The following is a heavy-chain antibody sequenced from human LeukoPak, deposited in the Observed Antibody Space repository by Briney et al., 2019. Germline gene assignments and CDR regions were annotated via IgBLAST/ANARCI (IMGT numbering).Heavy chain of an antibody. Sequence: PSETLSLTCTVSGGSFSSYYWSWIRQPPGKGLEWIGYIYYSGSTNYNPSLKSRVTISVDTSKNQFSLKLSSVTAADTAVYYCAREGRNYYDSSGYCFCDYWGQGTLVTVSS. CDR1: GGSFSSYY. J-gene: IGHJ4*02. CDR3: AREGRNYYDSSGYCFCDY. V-gene: IGHV4-59*12. CDR2: IYYSGST. D-gene: IGHD3-22*01.